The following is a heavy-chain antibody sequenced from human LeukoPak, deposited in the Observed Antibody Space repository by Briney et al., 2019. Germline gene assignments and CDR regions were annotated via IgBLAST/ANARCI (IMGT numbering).Heavy chain of an antibody. CDR3: TPTPSGNYYLRVAS. V-gene: IGHV3-23*01. D-gene: IGHD3-10*01. Sequence: GGSLRLSCATSGFIFGDYAMTWVRQAPGKGLEWVSGISGTGDNAYYADSVKGRFIISRDDSKNTLSLQMNSLRVEDTAVYYCTPTPSGNYYLRVASWGQGTLVTVSS. J-gene: IGHJ5*01. CDR1: GFIFGDYA. CDR2: ISGTGDNA.